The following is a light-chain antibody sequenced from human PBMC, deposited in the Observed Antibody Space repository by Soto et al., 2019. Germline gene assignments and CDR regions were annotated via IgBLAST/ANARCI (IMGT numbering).Light chain of an antibody. CDR3: GSWNSSLSAYV. Sequence: QSVMTQPPSVSAAPGQKVTISCSGSSSNIGGNSVSWYQQLPGTAPKLLIYDDNKRPSGIPVRFSGSKSGTSATLGITGFQTWDEADYYCGSWNSSLSAYVFGTATKLTVL. J-gene: IGLJ1*01. V-gene: IGLV1-51*01. CDR1: SSNIGGNS. CDR2: DDN.